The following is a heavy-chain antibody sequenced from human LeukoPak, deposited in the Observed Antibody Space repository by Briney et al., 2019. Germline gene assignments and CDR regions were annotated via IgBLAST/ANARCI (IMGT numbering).Heavy chain of an antibody. J-gene: IGHJ6*02. V-gene: IGHV1-8*01. Sequence: ASVKVSCKASGYTFTSYDINWVRQAAGQGLEWMGWMNPNSGNTGYAQKFQCRVTMTRNTSISTAYMELSSVRSEDTALYYCASMGYCSGGSCYPYYYYGMDVWGQGTTVTVSS. D-gene: IGHD2-15*01. CDR2: MNPNSGNT. CDR1: GYTFTSYD. CDR3: ASMGYCSGGSCYPYYYYGMDV.